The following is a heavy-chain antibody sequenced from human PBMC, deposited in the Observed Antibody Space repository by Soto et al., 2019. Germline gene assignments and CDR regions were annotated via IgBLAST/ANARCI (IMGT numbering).Heavy chain of an antibody. CDR2: IYSGGGT. V-gene: IGHV4-4*07. D-gene: IGHD6-13*01. CDR1: GGSISSYY. Sequence: QVQLHESGPGLVKPWETLSLTCTVPGGSISSYYWSWIRQPAGKGLEWIGRIYSGGGTNYNPSLKSRLSMSVDTSKKKFSLKLSSVTAADTAVYYCARGAAAGVDYGMGVWGRGTTVTVSA. J-gene: IGHJ6*01. CDR3: ARGAAAGVDYGMGV.